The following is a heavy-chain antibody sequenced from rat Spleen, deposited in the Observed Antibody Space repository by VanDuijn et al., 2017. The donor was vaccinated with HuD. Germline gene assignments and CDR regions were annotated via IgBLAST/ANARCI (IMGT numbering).Heavy chain of an antibody. D-gene: IGHD1-10*01. CDR3: ARDGYNNPFDY. CDR2: INSAGST. Sequence: EVQLQESGPGLVKPSQSLSLTCSVTGYSITSSYRWNWIRKFPGNKLEWMGYINSAGSTNYNPSLKSRISITRDTSKNQFFLQVNSVTTEDTATYYCARDGYNNPFDYWGQGVMVTVSS. V-gene: IGHV3-3*01. CDR1: GYSITSSYR. J-gene: IGHJ2*01.